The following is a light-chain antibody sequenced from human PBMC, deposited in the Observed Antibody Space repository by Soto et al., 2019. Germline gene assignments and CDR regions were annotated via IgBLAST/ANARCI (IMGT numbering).Light chain of an antibody. CDR2: SNN. V-gene: IGLV1-47*02. CDR1: SSNIGGTNY. J-gene: IGLJ2*01. CDR3: ASWDDRLGAVI. Sequence: QSVLTQPPSASGTPGQRVFISCSGSSSNIGGTNYAYWYQQLPGAAPKLLMHSNNLRPSGVPERISGSKSGTSASLAISGXRSEDDAVYYCASWDDRLGAVIFGGGTKVTV.